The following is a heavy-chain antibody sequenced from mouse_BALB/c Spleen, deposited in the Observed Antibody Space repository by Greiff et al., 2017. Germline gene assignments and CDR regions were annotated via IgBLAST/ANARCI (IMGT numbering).Heavy chain of an antibody. CDR1: GFNIKDTY. CDR2: IDPANGNT. J-gene: IGHJ3*01. Sequence: EVQLHQSGAELVKPGASVKLSCTASGFNIKDTYMHWVKQRPEQGLEWIGRIDPANGNTKYDPKFQGKATITADTSSNTAYLQLSSLTSEDTAVYYCARGQLGSRAWFAYWGQGTLVTVSA. V-gene: IGHV14-3*02. CDR3: ARGQLGSRAWFAY. D-gene: IGHD3-2*01.